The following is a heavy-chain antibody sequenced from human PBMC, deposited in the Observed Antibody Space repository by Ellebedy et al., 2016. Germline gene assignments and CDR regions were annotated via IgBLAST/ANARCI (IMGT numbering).Heavy chain of an antibody. CDR1: GYTFTSYY. J-gene: IGHJ6*02. D-gene: IGHD2-15*01. CDR3: ARVAQTSLPDYYYYGMDV. V-gene: IGHV1-46*01. CDR2: INPSGGST. Sequence: ASVKVSCKASGYTFTSYYMHWVRQAPGQGLEWMGIINPSGGSTSYAQKFQGRVTMTRDTSTSTVYMELSSLRSEDTAVYYCARVAQTSLPDYYYYGMDVWGQGTTVTVSS.